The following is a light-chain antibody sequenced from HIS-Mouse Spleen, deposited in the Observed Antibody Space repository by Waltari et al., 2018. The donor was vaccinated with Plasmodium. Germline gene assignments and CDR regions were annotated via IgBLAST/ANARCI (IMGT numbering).Light chain of an antibody. J-gene: IGLJ2*01. CDR3: QSYDSSLSGSV. V-gene: IGLV1-40*01. CDR1: SSNIGAGYD. CDR2: GNS. Sequence: QSVLTQPPSVSGAPGQRVTIPCPGRSSNIGAGYDVPWYQQLPGTAPKPLIYGNSNRPSGVPDRFSGSKSGTSASLAITGLQAEDEADYYCQSYDSSLSGSVFGGGTKLTVL.